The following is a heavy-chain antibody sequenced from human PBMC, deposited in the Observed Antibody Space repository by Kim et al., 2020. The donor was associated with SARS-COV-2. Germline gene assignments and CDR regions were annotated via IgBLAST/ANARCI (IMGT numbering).Heavy chain of an antibody. D-gene: IGHD2-2*01. Sequence: SLKSRVTISVDTSKNQFSLKLSSVTAADTAVYYCARDALVVPAARDAFDIWGQGTMVTVSS. V-gene: IGHV4-59*01. J-gene: IGHJ3*02. CDR3: ARDALVVPAARDAFDI.